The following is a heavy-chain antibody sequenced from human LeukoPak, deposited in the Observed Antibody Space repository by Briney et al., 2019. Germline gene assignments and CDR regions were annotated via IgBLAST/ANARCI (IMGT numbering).Heavy chain of an antibody. J-gene: IGHJ6*02. CDR2: IYYSGST. D-gene: IGHD3-10*01. Sequence: PSETLSLTCTVSGGSISSYYWSWIRQPPGKGLEWIGYIYYSGSTNYNPSLKSRVTISVDKSKNQFSLKLSSVTAADTAVYYCASYYYGSGSYYWDYYYGMDVWGQGTTVTVSS. V-gene: IGHV4-59*12. CDR3: ASYYYGSGSYYWDYYYGMDV. CDR1: GGSISSYY.